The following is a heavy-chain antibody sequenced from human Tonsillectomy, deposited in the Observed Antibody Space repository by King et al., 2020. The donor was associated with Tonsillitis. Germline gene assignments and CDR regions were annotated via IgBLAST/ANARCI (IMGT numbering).Heavy chain of an antibody. D-gene: IGHD2-15*01. CDR2: IIPIFGTP. CDR1: GDTFSSYA. J-gene: IGHJ6*03. CDR3: AVGGINDYNYYMDV. V-gene: IGHV1-69*01. Sequence: QLVQSGAEVKKPGSSVKVSCKASGDTFSSYAITWVRQDPGQGLEWMGGIIPIFGTPNYAQNFRGRVTITADESTTTAYMELSSLRSEDTAVYYCAVGGINDYNYYMDVWGRGTTVTVSS.